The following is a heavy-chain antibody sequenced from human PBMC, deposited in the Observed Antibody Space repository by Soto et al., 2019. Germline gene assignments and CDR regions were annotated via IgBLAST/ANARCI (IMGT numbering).Heavy chain of an antibody. CDR3: AKMTTVRNYGMDV. CDR1: GDSITSSSYY. Sequence: SETLSLTCTVSGDSITSSSYYWSWIRQYPGKGLEWIGYIYYSGSTYYNPSLKSRVTISVDTSKNQFSLKLSSVTAADTAVYYCAKMTTVRNYGMDVWGQGTTVTVSS. CDR2: IYYSGST. D-gene: IGHD4-17*01. V-gene: IGHV4-31*03. J-gene: IGHJ6*02.